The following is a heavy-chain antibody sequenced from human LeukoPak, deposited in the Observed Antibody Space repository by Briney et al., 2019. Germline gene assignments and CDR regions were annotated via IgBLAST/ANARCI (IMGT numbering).Heavy chain of an antibody. CDR3: AREYSGYDDDAFDI. CDR1: GGSVSSGSYY. CDR2: IYYSGST. V-gene: IGHV4-61*01. D-gene: IGHD5-12*01. J-gene: IGHJ3*02. Sequence: SETLSLTCTVSGGSVSSGSYYWSWIRQPPGKGLEWIWYIYYSGSTNYNPSLKSRVTISVDTSKNQFSLKLSSVTAADTAVYYCAREYSGYDDDAFDIWGQGTMVTVSS.